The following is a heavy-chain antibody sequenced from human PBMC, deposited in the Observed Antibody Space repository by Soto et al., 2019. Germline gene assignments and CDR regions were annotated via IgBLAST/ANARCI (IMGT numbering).Heavy chain of an antibody. V-gene: IGHV3-23*01. D-gene: IGHD5-12*01. CDR1: GFTFSSYA. J-gene: IGHJ3*02. CDR3: AKYSGYDLGRFSAFDI. Sequence: EVQLLESGGGLVQPGGSLRLSCAASGFTFSSYAMSWVRQAPGKGLEWVSAISGSGGSTYYADSVKGRFTISRDNSKNTLYLQMNSLRAEDTAVYYCAKYSGYDLGRFSAFDIWGQGTMVTVSS. CDR2: ISGSGGST.